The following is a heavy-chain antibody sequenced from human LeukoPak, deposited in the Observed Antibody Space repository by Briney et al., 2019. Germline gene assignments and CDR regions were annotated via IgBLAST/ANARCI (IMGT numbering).Heavy chain of an antibody. J-gene: IGHJ4*02. Sequence: GASVKVSCKASGYTFTSYGISWARQAPGQGLEWMGWISAYNGNTNYAQKLQGRVTMTTDTSTSTAYMELRSLRSDDTAVYYCASGGSSWYRVQFDYWGQGTLVTVSS. CDR2: ISAYNGNT. CDR3: ASGGSSWYRVQFDY. V-gene: IGHV1-18*01. D-gene: IGHD6-13*01. CDR1: GYTFTSYG.